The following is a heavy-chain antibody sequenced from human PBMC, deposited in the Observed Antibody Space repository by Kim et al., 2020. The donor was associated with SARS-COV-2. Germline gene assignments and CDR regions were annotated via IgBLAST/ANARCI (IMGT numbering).Heavy chain of an antibody. CDR2: IYYSGSN. D-gene: IGHD3-10*01. Sequence: SETLSLTCTVSGGSISSSSYYWGWIRQPPGKGLEWIGCIYYSGSNYYNPFIKSRVTISVDTSKNQFSLKLSSVTAADTAVYYCARPGRQGGDYWGQGTLVTVSS. CDR3: ARPGRQGGDY. V-gene: IGHV4-39*01. J-gene: IGHJ4*02. CDR1: GGSISSSSYY.